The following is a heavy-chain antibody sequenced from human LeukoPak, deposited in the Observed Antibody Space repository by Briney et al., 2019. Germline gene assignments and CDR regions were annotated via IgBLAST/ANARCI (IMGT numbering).Heavy chain of an antibody. CDR1: GEPFTGYY. V-gene: IGHV4-34*01. Sequence: SETLSLTCAVHGEPFTGYYWSWIRQSPERGLEWLGEIHYSGSTNYNPSLKRPVTLSVDASRNEVSLKVDSVTAADTAVYFCARARLGRCTNGICRYFDYWAREAWSPSPQ. J-gene: IGHJ4*02. CDR3: ARARLGRCTNGICRYFDY. CDR2: IHYSGST. D-gene: IGHD2-8*01.